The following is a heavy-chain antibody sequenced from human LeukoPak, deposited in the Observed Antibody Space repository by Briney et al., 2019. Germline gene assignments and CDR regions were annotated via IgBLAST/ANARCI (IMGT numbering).Heavy chain of an antibody. Sequence: PSETLSLTCSVSGGSISSYFWSWLRQPAGKGLEWIGRIHTRGGTEYNPSLKSRVTMSVDTSKNQFSLKLISVTAADTAVYFCARDDNSEYSDDAFDTWGQGALVTVSS. CDR1: GGSISSYF. J-gene: IGHJ3*02. V-gene: IGHV4-4*07. CDR3: ARDDNSEYSDDAFDT. CDR2: IHTRGGT. D-gene: IGHD1-26*01.